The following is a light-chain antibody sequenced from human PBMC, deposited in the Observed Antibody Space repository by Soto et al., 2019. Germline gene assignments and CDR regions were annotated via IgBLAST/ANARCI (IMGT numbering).Light chain of an antibody. J-gene: IGLJ3*02. CDR1: NSDVGGYNS. CDR2: DVS. CDR3: SSYTATRTVV. Sequence: QSALTQPASVSGSPGQSITIACTGTNSDVGGYNSVSWYQLHPGKAPRLVIYDVSIRPPAVSDRFSGSTSGNTASLTISGLQAEDEAEYSCSSYTATRTVVFGGGTKLTVL. V-gene: IGLV2-14*03.